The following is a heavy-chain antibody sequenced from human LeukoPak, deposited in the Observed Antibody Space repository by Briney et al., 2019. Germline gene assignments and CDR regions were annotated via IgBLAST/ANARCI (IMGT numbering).Heavy chain of an antibody. J-gene: IGHJ5*02. Sequence: SETLSLTCTVSGGSISSYYWSWIRQPPGKGLEWIGYIYTSGSTNYNPSLKSRVTISVDTSKNQFSLKLSSVTAADTAVYYCARLGVAAGPRNWFDPWGQGTLVTVSS. CDR1: GGSISSYY. D-gene: IGHD6-6*01. CDR3: ARLGVAAGPRNWFDP. V-gene: IGHV4-4*09. CDR2: IYTSGST.